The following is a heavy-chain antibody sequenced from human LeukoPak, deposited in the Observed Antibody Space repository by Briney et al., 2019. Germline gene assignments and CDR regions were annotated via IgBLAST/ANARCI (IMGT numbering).Heavy chain of an antibody. D-gene: IGHD1-7*01. CDR1: GYTFTDYY. V-gene: IGHV1-2*02. J-gene: IGHJ4*02. Sequence: ASVKVSCKATGYTFTDYYVHWVRQAPGQGLEWMGWINPNSADTSYAQKFRGRVIMTRDTSINTAYVVLSGLKSDDTAVYYCARPLTGTSWYYFDYWGQGTLVTVSS. CDR2: INPNSADT. CDR3: ARPLTGTSWYYFDY.